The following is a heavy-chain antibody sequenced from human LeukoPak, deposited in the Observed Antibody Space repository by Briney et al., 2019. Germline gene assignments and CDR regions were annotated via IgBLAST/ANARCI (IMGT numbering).Heavy chain of an antibody. J-gene: IGHJ5*02. CDR1: GGSISSYY. Sequence: TSETLSLTCTVSGGSISSYYWSWIRQPPGKGLEWIGYIYTSGSTNYNPSLKSRVTISVDTSKNQFSLKLSSVTAADTAVYYCASHRASGDWFDPWGQGTLVTVSS. CDR3: ASHRASGDWFDP. V-gene: IGHV4-4*09. CDR2: IYTSGST. D-gene: IGHD3-10*01.